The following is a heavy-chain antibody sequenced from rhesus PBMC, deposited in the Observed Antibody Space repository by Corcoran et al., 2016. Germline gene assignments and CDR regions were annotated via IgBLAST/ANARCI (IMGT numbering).Heavy chain of an antibody. J-gene: IGHJ4*01. D-gene: IGHD3-34*01. CDR2: IGSGGQI. V-gene: IGHV3S43*01. CDR1: GFTSGNSD. CDR3: AKDYLWADYTPDY. Sequence: EVQLVESGGGLVQPGGSLRLSCAAPGFTSGNSDLIWIRQAPGKGLEWVSYIGSGGQIYYSDSVEGRFTISRDDAKNTLWLQMSSLRVEDTAMYYCAKDYLWADYTPDYWGQGVLVTVSS.